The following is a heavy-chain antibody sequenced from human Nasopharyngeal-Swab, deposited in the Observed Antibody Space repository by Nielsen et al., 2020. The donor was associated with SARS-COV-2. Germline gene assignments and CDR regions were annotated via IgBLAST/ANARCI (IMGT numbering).Heavy chain of an antibody. CDR2: ISYDGSNK. V-gene: IGHV3-30*04. CDR3: ASELGDGKPFDY. D-gene: IGHD5-24*01. J-gene: IGHJ4*02. Sequence: GGSLRLSCAASGFTFSSYAMHWVRQAPGKGLEWVAVISYDGSNKYYADSVKGRFTISRDNSKNTLYLQMNSLRAEDTAVYYCASELGDGKPFDYWGQGTLVTISS. CDR1: GFTFSSYA.